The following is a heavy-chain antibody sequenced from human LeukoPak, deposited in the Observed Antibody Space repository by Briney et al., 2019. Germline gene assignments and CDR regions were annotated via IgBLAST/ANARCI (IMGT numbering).Heavy chain of an antibody. Sequence: ATVKFPYKASGYIFTAYYVHWVRQAPAQGLEWMSSHNPNSCGTNYAQNFQDRVTVTGDTSISTVYMELHRLRSDDTAVLFWARDGTAPTGPVYYYYVMDGWGQGSTVTVSS. V-gene: IGHV1-2*02. D-gene: IGHD2-2*01. CDR2: HNPNSCGT. CDR3: ARDGTAPTGPVYYYYVMDG. J-gene: IGHJ6*02. CDR1: GYIFTAYY.